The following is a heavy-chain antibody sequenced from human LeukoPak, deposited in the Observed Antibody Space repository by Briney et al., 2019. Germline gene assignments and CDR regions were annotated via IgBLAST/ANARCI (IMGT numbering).Heavy chain of an antibody. CDR1: GFTFSSYN. CDR3: ARDYGDHVEYFDY. J-gene: IGHJ4*02. D-gene: IGHD4-17*01. CDR2: ISRSGNTI. Sequence: QPGGSLRLSCAASGFTFSSYNMNWVRQAPGKGLEWVSYISRSGNTIYYADALKGRFTISRDNAKNSVYLQMNSLRDEDTAVYYCARDYGDHVEYFDYWGQGTLVTVSS. V-gene: IGHV3-48*02.